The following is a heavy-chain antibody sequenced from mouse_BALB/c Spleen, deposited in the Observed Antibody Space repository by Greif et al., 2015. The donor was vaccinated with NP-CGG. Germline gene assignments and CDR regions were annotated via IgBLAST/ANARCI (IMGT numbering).Heavy chain of an antibody. CDR3: ARKGLTGAFDY. CDR1: GYTFTSYW. V-gene: IGHV1-7*01. D-gene: IGHD4-1*01. Sequence: QVQLQQSGAELAKPGASVKMSRKASGYTFTSYWMHWVKQRPGQGLEWIGYINPSTGYTEYNQKFKDKATLTADKSSSTAYMQLSSLTSEDSAVYYCARKGLTGAFDYWGQGTTLTVSS. CDR2: INPSTGYT. J-gene: IGHJ2*01.